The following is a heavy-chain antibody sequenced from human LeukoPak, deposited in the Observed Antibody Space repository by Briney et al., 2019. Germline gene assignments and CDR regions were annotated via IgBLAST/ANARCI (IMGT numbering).Heavy chain of an antibody. CDR1: GFSLSDYG. CDR3: ARDPKYAYRALDY. V-gene: IGHV3-30*02. Sequence: PGGSLRLSCAASGFSLSDYGIHWVRQAPGKGLEWVAFVQSDGGNINYAESMKGRLSISRDNSNNIVYLQMNSLRPEDTAVYYCARDPKYAYRALDYWGQGTLVTVSS. CDR2: VQSDGGNI. D-gene: IGHD1-26*01. J-gene: IGHJ4*02.